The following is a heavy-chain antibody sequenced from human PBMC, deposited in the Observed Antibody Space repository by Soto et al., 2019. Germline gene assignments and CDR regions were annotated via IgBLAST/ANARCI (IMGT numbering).Heavy chain of an antibody. CDR1: GFSLNTRGVG. CDR3: AHIMITYGGVIGLDAFDN. V-gene: IGHV2-5*02. J-gene: IGHJ3*02. Sequence: SGPTLVTPTQTLTLTCTFCGFSLNTRGVGVGWIRQPPGKALDWLAVIYWDDDRRYSPSLNSRLTITKDTSRNQVVLTMTNMDPVDTATYYCAHIMITYGGVIGLDAFDNWGQGTMVTVSS. CDR2: IYWDDDR. D-gene: IGHD3-16*02.